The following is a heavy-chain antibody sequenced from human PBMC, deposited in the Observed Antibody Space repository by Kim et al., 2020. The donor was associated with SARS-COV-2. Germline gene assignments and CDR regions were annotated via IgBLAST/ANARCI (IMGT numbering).Heavy chain of an antibody. CDR1: GDSISNTGVS. CDR2: TYYRSQWYE. J-gene: IGHJ4*02. CDR3: ARGQRGVTVALFEY. D-gene: IGHD4-17*01. V-gene: IGHV6-1*01. Sequence: QTLSLTCAISGDSISNTGVSWNWIRQSPSRGLEWLGRTYYRSQWYEDSAVSVKSRIAVNPDTSKNQCSLRLNSVTPDDTAVYYCARGQRGVTVALFEYWGQGILVTVSS.